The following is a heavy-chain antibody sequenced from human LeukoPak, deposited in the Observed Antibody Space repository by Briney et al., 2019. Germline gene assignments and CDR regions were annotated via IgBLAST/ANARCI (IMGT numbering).Heavy chain of an antibody. CDR3: ARSKTHAY. CDR1: GFTFTTYY. Sequence: GGSLRLSCAASGFTFTTYYMNWVRQAPGKGLEWDSFISSSGSTMYYADSVKGRFTISRDNAKNSLYLQMNSLRAEDTAVYYCARSKTHAYWGQGTLVTVSS. J-gene: IGHJ4*02. V-gene: IGHV3-48*03. CDR2: ISSSGSTM.